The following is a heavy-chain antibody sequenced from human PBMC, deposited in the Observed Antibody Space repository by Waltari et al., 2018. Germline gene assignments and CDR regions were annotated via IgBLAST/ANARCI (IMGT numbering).Heavy chain of an antibody. V-gene: IGHV4-34*01. J-gene: IGHJ3*02. CDR1: GGTFSGYY. CDR2: INHSGST. CDR3: ARDKIVVVIRDAFDI. Sequence: QVQLQQWGAGLLKPSETLSLTCAVYGGTFSGYYWSLIRPTPGKGLEWIGEINHSGSTNYNPSLKSRVTISVDTSKNQFSLKLSSVTAADTAVYYCARDKIVVVIRDAFDIWGQGTMVTVSS. D-gene: IGHD3-22*01.